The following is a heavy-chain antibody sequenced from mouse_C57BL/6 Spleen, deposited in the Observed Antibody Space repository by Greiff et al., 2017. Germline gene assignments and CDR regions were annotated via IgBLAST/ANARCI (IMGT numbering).Heavy chain of an antibody. CDR2: IYPSDSET. CDR1: GYTFTSYW. D-gene: IGHD1-1*01. Sequence: QVQLQQPGAELVRPGSSVKLSCKASGYTFTSYWMDWVKQRPGQGLEWIGNIYPSDSETHYNQKFKDKATFTVDKSSSTAYMQLSSLTSEDSAVYYCARGITTVVANWYFEVWGTGTTVTVSS. V-gene: IGHV1-61*01. J-gene: IGHJ1*03. CDR3: ARGITTVVANWYFEV.